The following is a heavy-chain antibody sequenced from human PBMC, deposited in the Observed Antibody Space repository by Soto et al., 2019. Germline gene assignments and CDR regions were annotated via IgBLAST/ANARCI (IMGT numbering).Heavy chain of an antibody. V-gene: IGHV4-34*01. CDR3: ARHVPSYYDILTGYYSYYYYMDV. D-gene: IGHD3-9*01. CDR1: GGSFSGYY. CDR2: INHSGST. Sequence: ASETLSLTCAVYGGSFSGYYWSWIRQPPGKGLEWIGEINHSGSTNYNPSLKSRVTISVDTSKNQFSLKLSSVTAADTAVYYCARHVPSYYDILTGYYSYYYYMDVWGKGTTVTVSS. J-gene: IGHJ6*03.